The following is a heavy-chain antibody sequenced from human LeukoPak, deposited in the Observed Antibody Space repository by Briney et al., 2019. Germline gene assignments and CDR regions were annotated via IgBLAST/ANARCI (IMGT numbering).Heavy chain of an antibody. D-gene: IGHD3-10*01. CDR3: ARLKYVGSRAFGI. CDR2: IYYSGST. CDR1: GGSISSYY. Sequence: SETLSLTCTVSGGSISSYYWSWIRQPPGKGLEWIGYIYYSGSTNYNPSLKSRVTISVDTSKNQFSLKLSSVTAADTAVYYCARLKYVGSRAFGIWGQGTMVTVSS. V-gene: IGHV4-59*01. J-gene: IGHJ3*02.